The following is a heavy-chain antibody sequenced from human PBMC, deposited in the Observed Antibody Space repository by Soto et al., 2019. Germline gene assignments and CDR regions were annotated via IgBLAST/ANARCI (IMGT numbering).Heavy chain of an antibody. CDR1: GFTVSSNY. Sequence: EVQLVESGGGLIQPGGSLRLSCAASGFTVSSNYMSWVRQAPGKGLEWGSVIYSGGSTYYADSVKGRFTISRDNSKNTLYHQMNSLRAEDTAVYYCARAPRGCGSLDYWGQGTLVTVSS. J-gene: IGHJ4*02. V-gene: IGHV3-53*01. CDR3: ARAPRGCGSLDY. D-gene: IGHD2-15*01. CDR2: IYSGGST.